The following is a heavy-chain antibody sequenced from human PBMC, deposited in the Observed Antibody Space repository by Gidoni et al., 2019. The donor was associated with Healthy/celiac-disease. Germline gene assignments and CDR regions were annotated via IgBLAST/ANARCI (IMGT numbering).Heavy chain of an antibody. Sequence: QVQLQQWGAGLLKPSETLSLTCAVYGGSFSGYYWSWIRQPPGKGLEWIGEINHSGSTNYNPSLKSRVTISVDTSKNQFSLKLSSVTAADTAVYYCASGPKNRIAVAGTGPVDYFDYWGQGTLVTVSS. J-gene: IGHJ4*02. V-gene: IGHV4-34*01. CDR1: GGSFSGYY. CDR2: INHSGST. D-gene: IGHD6-19*01. CDR3: ASGPKNRIAVAGTGPVDYFDY.